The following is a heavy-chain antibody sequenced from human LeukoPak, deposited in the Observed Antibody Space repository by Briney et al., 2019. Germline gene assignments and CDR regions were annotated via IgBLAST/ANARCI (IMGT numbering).Heavy chain of an antibody. J-gene: IGHJ4*02. Sequence: GGSLRLSCAASGFTFSNAWMNWVRQAPGKGLEWGGRIKSKTDGGTTDYAAPVKGRFTISRDDSKNTLYLQMNSLKTEDTAVYYCTTGYYDFWSGYSDYWGQGTLVTVSS. CDR3: TTGYYDFWSGYSDY. D-gene: IGHD3-3*01. CDR1: GFTFSNAW. CDR2: IKSKTDGGTT. V-gene: IGHV3-15*07.